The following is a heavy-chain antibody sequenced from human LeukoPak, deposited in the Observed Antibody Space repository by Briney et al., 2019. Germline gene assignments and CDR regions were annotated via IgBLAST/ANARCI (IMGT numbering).Heavy chain of an antibody. J-gene: IGHJ1*01. V-gene: IGHV3-21*01. CDR2: ISSSSSYI. CDR1: GFTFSSYS. CDR3: ARGPNGDNYYGSGSYYPITLEYFQH. D-gene: IGHD3-10*01. Sequence: GGSLRLSCAASGFTFSSYSMNWVRQAPGKGLEWVSSISSSSSYIYYADSVKGRFTISRDNAKNSLYLQMNSLRAEDTAVYYCARGPNGDNYYGSGSYYPITLEYFQHWGQGTLVTVSS.